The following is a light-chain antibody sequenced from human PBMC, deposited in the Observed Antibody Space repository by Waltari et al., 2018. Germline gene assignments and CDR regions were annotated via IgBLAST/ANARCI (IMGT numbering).Light chain of an antibody. J-gene: IGLJ1*01. Sequence: SYELTQPPSVSVSPGQTASITCSGDKLGDKYACWYQQKPGQSPVLVIYQDSKLPYGIPERFSGSNSGNTATLTISGTQAMDEADYYCQAWDSSTGGVFGTGTKVTVL. CDR3: QAWDSSTGGV. CDR1: KLGDKY. CDR2: QDS. V-gene: IGLV3-1*01.